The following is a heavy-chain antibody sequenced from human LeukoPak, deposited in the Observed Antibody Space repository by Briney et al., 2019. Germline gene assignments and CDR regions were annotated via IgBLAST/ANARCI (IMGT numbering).Heavy chain of an antibody. Sequence: GGSLRLSCAASGFTFSNYAMSWVRQAPGKGLEWVSSISGSGDSTYYADSVKGRFTISRDNSKNTLYMQMNSLRAEDTAVYYCAKDQGYSSGSYSRHFDYWGQGTLVTVSS. D-gene: IGHD6-19*01. V-gene: IGHV3-23*01. CDR3: AKDQGYSSGSYSRHFDY. J-gene: IGHJ4*02. CDR2: ISGSGDST. CDR1: GFTFSNYA.